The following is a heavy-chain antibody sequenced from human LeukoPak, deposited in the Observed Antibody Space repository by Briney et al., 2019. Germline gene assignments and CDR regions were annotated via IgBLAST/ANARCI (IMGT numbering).Heavy chain of an antibody. Sequence: SGTLSLTCGVSGGSISNTNWWTWVRQPPGKGLEWIGEVNLQGSTNYNPSLKSRVAISVDKSENHISLKLTSVTAADTAVYYCARGARAGYNLEPFDNWGQGTLVTVSS. D-gene: IGHD5-24*01. CDR2: VNLQGST. CDR1: GGSISNTNW. CDR3: ARGARAGYNLEPFDN. J-gene: IGHJ4*02. V-gene: IGHV4-4*02.